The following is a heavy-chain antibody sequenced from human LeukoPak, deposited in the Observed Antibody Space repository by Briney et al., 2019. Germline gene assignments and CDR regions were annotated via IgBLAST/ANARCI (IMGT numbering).Heavy chain of an antibody. Sequence: GGSLRLSCAASGFTFNNAWMSWVRQAPGKGLEWVGRIKSKTDGGTTDYAAPVKGRFTISRDDSKNTLYLQMNSLSAEDTAVYYCARGHYNGDYWGPGTLVTVSS. CDR1: GFTFNNAW. V-gene: IGHV3-15*01. CDR2: IKSKTDGGTT. D-gene: IGHD3-9*01. CDR3: ARGHYNGDY. J-gene: IGHJ4*02.